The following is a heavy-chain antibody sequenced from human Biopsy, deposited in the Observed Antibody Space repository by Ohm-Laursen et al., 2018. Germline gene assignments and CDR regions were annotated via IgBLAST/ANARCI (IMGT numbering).Heavy chain of an antibody. V-gene: IGHV3-30*18. CDR1: RFTFSTYG. Sequence: SLRLSCTAFRFTFSTYGMHWVRQAPGKGLEWVAVISFDGSDQKYADSVKGRFTISRDNSKNTLYLQMNSLRAEDTAVFYCVKDRGAAGTGYYYGMDVWGQGTTVTVSS. J-gene: IGHJ6*02. D-gene: IGHD3-10*01. CDR2: ISFDGSDQ. CDR3: VKDRGAAGTGYYYGMDV.